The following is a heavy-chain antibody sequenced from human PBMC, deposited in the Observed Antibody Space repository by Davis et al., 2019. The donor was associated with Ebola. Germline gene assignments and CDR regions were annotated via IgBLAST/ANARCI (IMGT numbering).Heavy chain of an antibody. V-gene: IGHV7-4-1*02. J-gene: IGHJ6*02. Sequence: ASVKVSCKASGYTFTSYAMNWVRQAPGQGLEWMGWINTNTGNPTYAQGFTGRFVFSLDTSVSTAYLQISSLKAEDTAVYYCARGEGNYDFWSGYYMVASYYYGMDVWGQGTTVTVSS. CDR1: GYTFTSYA. CDR3: ARGEGNYDFWSGYYMVASYYYGMDV. D-gene: IGHD3-3*01. CDR2: INTNTGNP.